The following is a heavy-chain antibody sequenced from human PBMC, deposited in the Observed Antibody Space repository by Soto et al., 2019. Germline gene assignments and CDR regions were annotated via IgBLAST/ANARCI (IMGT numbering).Heavy chain of an antibody. CDR3: ARDFESYFDY. CDR1: GLTFSSYG. J-gene: IGHJ4*02. Sequence: PGGSLRLSCAASGLTFSSYGMHWVRQAPGKGLEWVAVIGYDGSDKYYADSVKGRFTISRDNSKNTLYLQMNSLRAEDTAVYYCARDFESYFDYWGQGTLVTVSS. V-gene: IGHV3-33*01. CDR2: IGYDGSDK.